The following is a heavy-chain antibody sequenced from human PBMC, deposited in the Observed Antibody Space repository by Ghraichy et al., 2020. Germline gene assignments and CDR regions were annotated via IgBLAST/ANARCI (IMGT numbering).Heavy chain of an antibody. CDR1: GGSISSGGYS. Sequence: TLSLTCAVSGGSISSGGYSWSWIRQPPGKGLEWIGYIYHSGSTYYNPSLKSRVTISVDRSKNQFSLKLSSVTAADTAVYYCARSEHMITFGGVIADYFDYWGQGTLVTVSS. J-gene: IGHJ4*02. V-gene: IGHV4-30-2*01. D-gene: IGHD3-16*02. CDR2: IYHSGST. CDR3: ARSEHMITFGGVIADYFDY.